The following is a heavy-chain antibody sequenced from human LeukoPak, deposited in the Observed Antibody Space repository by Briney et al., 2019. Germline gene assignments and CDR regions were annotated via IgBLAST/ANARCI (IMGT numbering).Heavy chain of an antibody. V-gene: IGHV3-7*05. Sequence: GGSLRLSCAAFGFTFSRYWMSWVRQAPGKGLEWVANIKQDGSEKYYVDSVKGRFTISRDNAKNSLYLQMNSLRAEDTAVYYCARNRYSGSYGVDYWGQGTLVTVSS. CDR3: ARNRYSGSYGVDY. J-gene: IGHJ4*02. CDR1: GFTFSRYW. CDR2: IKQDGSEK. D-gene: IGHD1-26*01.